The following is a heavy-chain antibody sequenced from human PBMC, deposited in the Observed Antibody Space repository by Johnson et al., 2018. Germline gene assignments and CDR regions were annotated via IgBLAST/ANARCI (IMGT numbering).Heavy chain of an antibody. CDR3: AREGGWELRGDGAFDI. V-gene: IGHV4-39*02. CDR1: GGSISSSSYS. J-gene: IGHJ3*02. CDR2: IYYSGST. D-gene: IGHD1-26*01. Sequence: QVQLQESGPGLVKXSETXSLXCTVSGGSISSSSYSWGWIRQPPGTGLEWIGSIYYSGSTYYTPSLKSRVTMSVDTSKNQFSLTRSSVTAADTALYYWAREGGWELRGDGAFDIWGQGTMVTVSS.